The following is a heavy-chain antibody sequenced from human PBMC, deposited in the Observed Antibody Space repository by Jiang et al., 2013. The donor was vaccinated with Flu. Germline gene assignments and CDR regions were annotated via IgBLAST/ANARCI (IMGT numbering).Heavy chain of an antibody. J-gene: IGHJ3*01. Sequence: SGPGLVKPSETLSLTCTVSSGSISRNYWSWIRQPPGKGLEWIGYVFYTGRTKYNPSLESRVSISMDTSKNQFSLRLRSATAADTAAYYCARVRLYGAGPVGAFDVWAKGEWSPSLQ. CDR3: ARVRLYGAGPVGAFDV. V-gene: IGHV4-59*01. CDR2: VFYTGRT. CDR1: SGSISRNY. D-gene: IGHD2-8*01.